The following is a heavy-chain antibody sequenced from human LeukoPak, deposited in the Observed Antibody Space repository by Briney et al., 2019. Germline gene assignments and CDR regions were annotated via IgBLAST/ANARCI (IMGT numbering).Heavy chain of an antibody. CDR1: GFTFSSYE. D-gene: IGHD4-17*01. Sequence: PGGSLRLSCAASGFTFSSYEMNWVRQAPGKGLEWVSYISSSGSTIYYADSVKGRFTISRDNAKNSLYLQMNSLRTEDTALYYCAKASYGDYADFDYWGQGTLVTVSS. J-gene: IGHJ4*02. V-gene: IGHV3-48*03. CDR3: AKASYGDYADFDY. CDR2: ISSSGSTI.